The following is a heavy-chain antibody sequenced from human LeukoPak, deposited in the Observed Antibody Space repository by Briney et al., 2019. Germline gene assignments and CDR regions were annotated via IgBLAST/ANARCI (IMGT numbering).Heavy chain of an antibody. CDR3: ARDVYPRGEGSGYYYVWFDY. CDR1: GDSVSSNSAA. D-gene: IGHD3-22*01. Sequence: SQTLSLTCAISGDSVSSNSAAWNWIRQSTSRGLEWLGRTYYRSKWYNDYAVSVKSRITINPDTSKNQFSLQLNSVTPEDTAVYYCARDVYPRGEGSGYYYVWFDYWGQGTLVTVSS. V-gene: IGHV6-1*01. J-gene: IGHJ4*02. CDR2: TYYRSKWYN.